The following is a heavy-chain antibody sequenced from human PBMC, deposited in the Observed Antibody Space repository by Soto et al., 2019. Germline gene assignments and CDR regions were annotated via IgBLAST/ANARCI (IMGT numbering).Heavy chain of an antibody. D-gene: IGHD3-22*01. CDR3: ARSYYDSTGFAVDP. Sequence: SETLSLTCTVSGGSISSSSYYWGWIRQPPGKGLEWIGSIYYSGSTYYNPSLKSRVTISVDTSKNQFSLKLSSVTAADTAVYYCARSYYDSTGFAVDPWGQGTLVTVSS. J-gene: IGHJ5*02. CDR2: IYYSGST. CDR1: GGSISSSSYY. V-gene: IGHV4-39*01.